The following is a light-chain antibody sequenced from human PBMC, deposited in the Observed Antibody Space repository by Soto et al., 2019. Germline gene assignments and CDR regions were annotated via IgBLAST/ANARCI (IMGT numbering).Light chain of an antibody. CDR2: GAS. Sequence: EIVLTQSPGTLSLSPGERATLSCRASQSVTSGDLAWYQQKPGQAPRLLMYGASRRITGVPDRFSGSGSGTDFTLTISRLHPEDFAVSYCQQYGNFPRTFGQGTKVEIK. CDR1: QSVTSGD. V-gene: IGKV3-20*01. J-gene: IGKJ1*01. CDR3: QQYGNFPRT.